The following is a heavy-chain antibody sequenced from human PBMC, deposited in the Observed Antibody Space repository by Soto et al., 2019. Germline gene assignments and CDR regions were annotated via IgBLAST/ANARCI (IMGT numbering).Heavy chain of an antibody. CDR3: ARDEAYYYGSGSHGENY. V-gene: IGHV3-33*01. CDR2: IWYDGSNK. D-gene: IGHD3-10*01. CDR1: FHLSRLG. Sequence: QVQLVESGGGLVQPGEVPKILLSTVGFHLSRLGNHRVRQGPGKGPEWGAVIWYDGSNKYYADSVKGRFTISRDNSKNTLYLQMNSLRAEDTAVYYCARDEAYYYGSGSHGENYWGQGTLVTVSS. J-gene: IGHJ4*02.